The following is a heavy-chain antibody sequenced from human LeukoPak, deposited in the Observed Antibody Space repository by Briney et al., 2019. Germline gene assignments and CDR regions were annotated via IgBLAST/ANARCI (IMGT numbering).Heavy chain of an antibody. V-gene: IGHV3-30-3*01. D-gene: IGHD3-3*01. CDR3: AKDQSGRHPRQDAFDI. Sequence: GGSLRLSCAASGFTFSSYAMHWVRQAPGKGLEWVAVISYDGSNKYYADSVKGRFTISRDNSKNTLYLQMNSLRAEDTAVYYCAKDQSGRHPRQDAFDIWGQGTMVTVSS. CDR2: ISYDGSNK. CDR1: GFTFSSYA. J-gene: IGHJ3*02.